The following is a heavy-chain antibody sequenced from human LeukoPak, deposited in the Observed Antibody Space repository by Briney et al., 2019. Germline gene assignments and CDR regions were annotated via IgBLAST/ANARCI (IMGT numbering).Heavy chain of an antibody. CDR2: IYYDGTT. CDR3: ARGRIAAAGWARNWFDP. CDR1: GGSISSTGYY. V-gene: IGHV4-39*01. J-gene: IGHJ5*02. D-gene: IGHD6-13*01. Sequence: SETLSLTCAVSGGSISSTGYYWGCIRQPPGKGLEWIGSIYYDGTTYYNPSLKSRVIISVDTSKNQFSLKLSSVTAADTAVYYCARGRIAAAGWARNWFDPWGQGTLVTVSS.